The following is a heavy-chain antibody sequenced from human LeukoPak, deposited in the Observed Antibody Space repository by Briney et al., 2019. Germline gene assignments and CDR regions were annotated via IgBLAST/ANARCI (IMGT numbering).Heavy chain of an antibody. D-gene: IGHD3-3*01. CDR1: GSNFNSYT. Sequence: PGGSLRLSCAASGSNFNSYTMNWVRQAPGKGLEWVSSISSSGIYIYYADSVKGRFATSRDNTKNSLYLQMNSLRAEDTAVYYCATRRDDFWSGPFDPWGQGTLVTVSS. CDR2: ISSSGIYI. CDR3: ATRRDDFWSGPFDP. J-gene: IGHJ5*02. V-gene: IGHV3-21*01.